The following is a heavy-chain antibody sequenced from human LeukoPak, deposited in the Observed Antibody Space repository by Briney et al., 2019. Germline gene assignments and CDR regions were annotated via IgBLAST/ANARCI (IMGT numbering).Heavy chain of an antibody. CDR2: INHSGST. J-gene: IGHJ5*02. CDR3: ARVKGDTAMVHNWFDP. Sequence: SETLSLTCAVYGGSFSGYYWSWIRQPPGKGLEWIGEINHSGSTNYNPSLKSRVTISVDTSKNQFSLKLSSVTAADTAVYYCARVKGDTAMVHNWFDPWGQGTPVTVSS. V-gene: IGHV4-34*01. D-gene: IGHD5-18*01. CDR1: GGSFSGYY.